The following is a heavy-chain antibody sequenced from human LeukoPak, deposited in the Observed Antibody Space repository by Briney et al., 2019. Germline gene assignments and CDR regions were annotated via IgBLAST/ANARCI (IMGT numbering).Heavy chain of an antibody. J-gene: IGHJ5*02. D-gene: IGHD3-22*01. CDR2: IIPILGIA. CDR1: GGTFSSYA. CDR3: ASMSSGYYSAVDP. V-gene: IGHV1-69*04. Sequence: ASVTVSFTASGGTFSSYAISWVRQAPGQGLEWMGRIIPILGIANYAQKFQGRVTITADKSTSTAYMELSSLRSEDTAVYYCASMSSGYYSAVDPWGQGTLVTVSS.